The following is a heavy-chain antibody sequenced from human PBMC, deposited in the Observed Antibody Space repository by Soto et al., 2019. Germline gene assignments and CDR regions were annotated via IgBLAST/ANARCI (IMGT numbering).Heavy chain of an antibody. CDR2: IAHDESNA. Sequence: QVQLVESGGGVVQPGGSLRLSCAASGFTFRNHAMHWVRQAPGKGLECLAVIAHDESNAYYRDSVKGRFTVSRDKSKNTLYLYMNSLRSEDTGVYYCARGDREDIPVVVCARPGEYGTDIWGLGTTVIVSS. CDR3: ARGDREDIPVVVCARPGEYGTDI. D-gene: IGHD2-15*01. V-gene: IGHV3-30-3*01. J-gene: IGHJ6*02. CDR1: GFTFRNHA.